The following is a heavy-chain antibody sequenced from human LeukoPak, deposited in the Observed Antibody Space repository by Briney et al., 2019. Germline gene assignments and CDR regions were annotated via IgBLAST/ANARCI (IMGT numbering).Heavy chain of an antibody. CDR3: ARDGLRAAAPTYYGMDV. J-gene: IGHJ6*02. CDR2: INPNSGGT. Sequence: ASVKVSCKASGYTFTGYYMHWVRQAPGQGLEWMGWINPNSGGTNYAQKFQGRVTMTRDTSISTAYMELSRLRSDDTAVYYCARDGLRAAAPTYYGMDVWGQGTTVTVSS. D-gene: IGHD6-13*01. V-gene: IGHV1-2*02. CDR1: GYTFTGYY.